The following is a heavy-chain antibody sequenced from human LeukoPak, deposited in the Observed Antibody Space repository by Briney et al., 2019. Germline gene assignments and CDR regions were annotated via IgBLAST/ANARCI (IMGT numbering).Heavy chain of an antibody. CDR1: GYTFTSYG. Sequence: ASVNVSCTASGYTFTSYGISWVRQAPGQGLEWMGWISAYNGNTNYEQKLQGRVTMTTDTSTSTAYMELRSLRSDDTAVYYCARIHYGDYDYWGQGTLVTVSS. V-gene: IGHV1-18*01. D-gene: IGHD4-17*01. J-gene: IGHJ4*02. CDR3: ARIHYGDYDY. CDR2: ISAYNGNT.